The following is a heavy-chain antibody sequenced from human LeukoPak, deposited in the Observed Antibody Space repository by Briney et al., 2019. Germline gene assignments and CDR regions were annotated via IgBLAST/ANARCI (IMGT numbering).Heavy chain of an antibody. CDR1: GFTFSSYE. CDR3: AKDSLYPTYYSGSGSLTSDAFDI. CDR2: ISPRGGGT. D-gene: IGHD3-10*01. J-gene: IGHJ3*02. Sequence: PGGSLRLSCAASGFTFSSYEMNWVRQAPGKGLEWLSGISPRGGGTYYADSVKGRFTISRDDSKNTLSLQMNSLRPEDTALYYCAKDSLYPTYYSGSGSLTSDAFDIWGQGTMVTVSS. V-gene: IGHV3-23*01.